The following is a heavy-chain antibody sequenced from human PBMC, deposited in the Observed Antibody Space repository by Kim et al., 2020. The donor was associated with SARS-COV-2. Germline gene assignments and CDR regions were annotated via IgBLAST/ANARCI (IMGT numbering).Heavy chain of an antibody. J-gene: IGHJ6*02. CDR3: AREIGYCSSTSCYAEDYYYYYGMDV. Sequence: ASVKVSCKASGYTFTSYAMHWVRQAPGQRLEWMGWINAGNGNTKYSQKFQGRVTITRDTSASTAYMELSSLRSEDTAVYYCAREIGYCSSTSCYAEDYYYYYGMDVWGQGTTVTVSS. D-gene: IGHD2-2*01. CDR2: INAGNGNT. V-gene: IGHV1-3*01. CDR1: GYTFTSYA.